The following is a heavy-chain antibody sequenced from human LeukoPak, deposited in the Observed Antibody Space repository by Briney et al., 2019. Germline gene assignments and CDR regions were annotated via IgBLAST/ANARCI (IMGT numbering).Heavy chain of an antibody. Sequence: SVKVSYKASGGTFSSYAISWVRQAPGQGLEWMGGIIPIFGTANYAQKFQGRVTITADESTSAAYMELSSLRSEDTAVYYCARANTVTHETDWFDPWGQGTLVTVSS. CDR1: GGTFSSYA. D-gene: IGHD4-17*01. CDR2: IIPIFGTA. V-gene: IGHV1-69*13. CDR3: ARANTVTHETDWFDP. J-gene: IGHJ5*02.